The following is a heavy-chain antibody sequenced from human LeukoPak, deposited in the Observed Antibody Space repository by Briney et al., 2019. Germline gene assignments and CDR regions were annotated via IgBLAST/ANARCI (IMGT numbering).Heavy chain of an antibody. V-gene: IGHV1-69*05. CDR2: IIPIFGTA. Sequence: ASVKVSCKASGYTFTGYYMHWVRQAPGQGLEWMGRIIPIFGTANYAQKFQGRVTITTDESTSTAYMELSSLRSEDTAVYYCARDGTIFGVVNRFDYWGQGTLVTVSS. CDR1: GYTFTGYY. D-gene: IGHD3-3*01. J-gene: IGHJ4*02. CDR3: ARDGTIFGVVNRFDY.